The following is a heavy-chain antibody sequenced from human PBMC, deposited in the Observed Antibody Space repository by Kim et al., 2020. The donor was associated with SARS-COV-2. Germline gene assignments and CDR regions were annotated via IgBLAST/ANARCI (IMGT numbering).Heavy chain of an antibody. CDR3: ARGTSQYYYGSGNHGMDV. Sequence: ASVKVSCKASGYTFTGYYMHWVRQAPGQGLEWMGWINPNNGGPIYAQKCHGWVTMTSDTSNSNAYMELSRLRSDDKAVYYRARGTSQYYYGSGNHGMDVWGQGTTVTVSS. V-gene: IGHV1-2*04. CDR1: GYTFTGYY. D-gene: IGHD3-10*01. CDR2: INPNNGGP. J-gene: IGHJ6*02.